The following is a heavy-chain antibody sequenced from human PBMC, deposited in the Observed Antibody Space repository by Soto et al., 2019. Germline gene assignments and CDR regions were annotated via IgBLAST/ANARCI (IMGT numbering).Heavy chain of an antibody. CDR3: VKDRAFRTVAGADR. Sequence: GGSLRLSCTVSGFTFRSYAMNWVRQAPGGGLEWVSNIIGSGDSASYADSVKGRFTISRDNFQNTLFLQMDSLRVDDTATYYCVKDRAFRTVAGADRWGQGTLVTVSS. D-gene: IGHD6-19*01. CDR2: IIGSGDSA. V-gene: IGHV3-23*01. CDR1: GFTFRSYA. J-gene: IGHJ4*01.